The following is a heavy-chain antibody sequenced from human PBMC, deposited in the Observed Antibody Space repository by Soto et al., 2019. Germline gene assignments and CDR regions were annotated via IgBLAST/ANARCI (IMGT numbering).Heavy chain of an antibody. CDR1: GYTFAGYY. D-gene: IGHD2-15*01. CDR3: AREGYCSGGSCLLFDY. J-gene: IGHJ4*02. CDR2: INPNSGGT. V-gene: IGHV1-2*04. Sequence: ASVKVSCKASGYTFAGYYMHWVRQAPGQRLEWMGWINPNSGGTNYAQKFQGWVTMTRDTSISTAYMELSRLRSDDTAVYYCAREGYCSGGSCLLFDYWGQGTLVTVSS.